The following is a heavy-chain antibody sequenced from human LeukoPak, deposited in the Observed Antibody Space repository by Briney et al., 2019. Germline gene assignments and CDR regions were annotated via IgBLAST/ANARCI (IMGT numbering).Heavy chain of an antibody. CDR1: GFTFGGFG. CDR3: EVAGTGGRYFQH. J-gene: IGHJ1*01. CDR2: IRYDASDI. Sequence: GGSLRLSCAASGFTFGGFGMHWVRQAPGKGLQWVAFIRYDASDIYYADSVKGRFTISRDNSKSTLYLQMNNLRTEDTAVYYCEVAGTGGRYFQHWGQGTLVTVAS. V-gene: IGHV3-30*02. D-gene: IGHD2-8*02.